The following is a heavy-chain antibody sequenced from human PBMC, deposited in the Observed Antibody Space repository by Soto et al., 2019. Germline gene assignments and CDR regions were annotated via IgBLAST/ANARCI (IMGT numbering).Heavy chain of an antibody. V-gene: IGHV3-23*01. CDR2: ITISGDRT. CDR3: ANSIDGHTSSWPQ. D-gene: IGHD6-13*01. J-gene: IGHJ1*01. CDR1: GFTFSSFT. Sequence: EVQLLESGGGLVQPGGSLRLSCAASGFTFSSFTMNWVRQAPGKGLEWVSGITISGDRTSYADSVKGRFTISRDNSKNTLFLQMNSLRIEDTAVYYCANSIDGHTSSWPQWGQGTLVTVSS.